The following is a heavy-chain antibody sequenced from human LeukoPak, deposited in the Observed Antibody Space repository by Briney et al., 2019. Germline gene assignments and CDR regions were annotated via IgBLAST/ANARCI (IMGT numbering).Heavy chain of an antibody. CDR3: ARGLGYCSSTSCSNWFDP. V-gene: IGHV4-39*01. Sequence: SETLSLTCTVSGGSISSSSYYWGWIRQPPGKGLEWTGSIYYSGSTYYNPSLKSRVTISVDTSKNQFSLKLSSVTAADTAVYYCARGLGYCSSTSCSNWFDPWGQGTLVTVSS. J-gene: IGHJ5*02. D-gene: IGHD2-2*01. CDR1: GGSISSSSYY. CDR2: IYYSGST.